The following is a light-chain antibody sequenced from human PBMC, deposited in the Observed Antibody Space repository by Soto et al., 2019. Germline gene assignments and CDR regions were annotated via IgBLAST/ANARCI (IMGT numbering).Light chain of an antibody. CDR2: EAS. V-gene: IGKV3D-15*01. CDR1: QDIRSH. CDR3: QEYNSYTGT. Sequence: ENVLTQSPGTLSMSPGERVTLSCRASQDIRSHLAWYQQKPGQAPRLLIYEASNRATGIPARFSGSGSGADFTLTISSLQPDDFGTYYCQEYNSYTGTFGPGTKVDIK. J-gene: IGKJ1*01.